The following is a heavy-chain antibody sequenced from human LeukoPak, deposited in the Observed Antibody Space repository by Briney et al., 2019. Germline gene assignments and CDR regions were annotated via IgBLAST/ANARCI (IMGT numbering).Heavy chain of an antibody. CDR2: INPNSGGT. D-gene: IGHD6-13*01. V-gene: IGHV1-2*06. CDR1: GNTFTGYY. J-gene: IGHJ4*02. Sequence: ASVKVSCKTSGNTFTGYYMHWVRQVPGQGLEWMGRINPNSGGTNYAQKFQGRVTMTRDTSINTGYMELSRLRSDDTAVYYCARGQQLDDFENWGQGTLVTVSS. CDR3: ARGQQLDDFEN.